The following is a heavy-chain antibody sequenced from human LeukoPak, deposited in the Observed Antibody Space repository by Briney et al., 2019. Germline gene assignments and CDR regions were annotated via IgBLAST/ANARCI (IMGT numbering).Heavy chain of an antibody. CDR1: GGSLSGFF. Sequence: SETLSLTCTVSGGSLSGFFWNWIRQPPGKGVEWIGFVFHSGRTDYNPSLKSRVTISADTSNNQFSRRLTSVTAADTAVYYCARVRGDAVHGYNIGFRYLDYWGQGALVIVSA. D-gene: IGHD5-24*01. V-gene: IGHV4-59*01. CDR3: ARVRGDAVHGYNIGFRYLDY. J-gene: IGHJ4*02. CDR2: VFHSGRT.